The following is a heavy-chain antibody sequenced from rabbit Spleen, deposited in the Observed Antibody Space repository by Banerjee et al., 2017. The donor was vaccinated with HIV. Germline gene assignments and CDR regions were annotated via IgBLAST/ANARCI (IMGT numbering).Heavy chain of an antibody. CDR3: ARAGYSGYGYANFRDYHGMDL. D-gene: IGHD6-1*01. CDR2: ITVGEGNT. V-gene: IGHV1S7*01. CDR1: GFDFRRYY. J-gene: IGHJ6*01. Sequence: QELVESGGGLVQPGESLTVSCKASGFDFRRYYLSWVRQAPGKGLEWIGIITVGEGNTDYASWVNGRFTISSDNAQNTVDLQMSGLTAADTATYFCARAGYSGYGYANFRDYHGMDLWGPGTLVTVS.